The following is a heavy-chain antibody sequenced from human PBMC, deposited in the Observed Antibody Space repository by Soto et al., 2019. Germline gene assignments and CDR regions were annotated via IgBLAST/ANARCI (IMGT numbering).Heavy chain of an antibody. V-gene: IGHV1-18*01. CDR1: GYTFTSYG. CDR3: ARDGERGGPTWNWFDP. CDR2: ISAYNGNT. D-gene: IGHD2-15*01. J-gene: IGHJ5*02. Sequence: QVQLVQSGAEVKKPGASVKVSCKASGYTFTSYGISWVRQAPGQGLEWMGWISAYNGNTNYAQKLQGRVTMTTDTSTSTADMELRSLRSDDTAVYYCARDGERGGPTWNWFDPWGQGTLVTVSS.